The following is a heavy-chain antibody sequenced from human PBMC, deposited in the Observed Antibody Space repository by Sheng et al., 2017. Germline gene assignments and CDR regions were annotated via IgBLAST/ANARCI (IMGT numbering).Heavy chain of an antibody. CDR3: ARGKYYYDSSGYYFDY. J-gene: IGHJ4*02. V-gene: IGHV3-53*04. CDR1: GFTVSSNY. CDR2: IYSGGST. Sequence: EVQLVESGGGLVQPGGSLRLSCAASGFTVSSNYMSWVRQAPGKGLEWVSVIYSGGSTYYADSVKGRFTISRHNSKKTLYLQMNSLRAEDTAVYYCARGKYYYDSSGYYFDYWGQGTLV. D-gene: IGHD3-22*01.